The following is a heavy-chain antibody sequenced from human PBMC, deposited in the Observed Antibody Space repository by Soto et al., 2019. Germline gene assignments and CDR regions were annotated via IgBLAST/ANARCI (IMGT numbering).Heavy chain of an antibody. Sequence: SETLSLTCTVSGGSISSYYWSWIRQPPGKGLEWIGYIYYSGSTNYNPSLKSRVTISVDTSKNQFSLKLSSVAAADTAVYYCASTAVPIAAAGLNFDYWGQGTLVTVSS. J-gene: IGHJ4*02. V-gene: IGHV4-59*01. CDR1: GGSISSYY. D-gene: IGHD6-13*01. CDR3: ASTAVPIAAAGLNFDY. CDR2: IYYSGST.